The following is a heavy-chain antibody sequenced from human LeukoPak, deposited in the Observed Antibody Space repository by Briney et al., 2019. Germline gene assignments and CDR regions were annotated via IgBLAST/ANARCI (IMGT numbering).Heavy chain of an antibody. CDR2: TSSSSSYI. D-gene: IGHD6-13*01. CDR1: GFTFSSYS. CDR3: ARDSSGYSSSWYEIGAFDI. J-gene: IGHJ3*02. Sequence: GGSLRLSCAASGFTFSSYSMNWVRQAPGKGLEWVSSTSSSSSYIYYADSVKGRFTISRDNAKNSLYLQMNSLRAEDTAVYYCARDSSGYSSSWYEIGAFDIWGQGTMVTVSS. V-gene: IGHV3-21*01.